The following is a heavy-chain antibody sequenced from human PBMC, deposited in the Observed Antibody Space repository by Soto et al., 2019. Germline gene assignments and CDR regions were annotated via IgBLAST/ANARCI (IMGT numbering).Heavy chain of an antibody. CDR3: AISYITKDAFDI. D-gene: IGHD1-1*01. V-gene: IGHV4-34*01. J-gene: IGHJ3*02. CDR2: ISHSGST. Sequence: QVQLQQWGAGLLKPSETLSLTCAVSSGPFSGYYWSWIRQSPGKGLEWIGEISHSGSTNYNPSLKSRVTISVDTSKNQFSLKLSSVTAADTAVYYCAISYITKDAFDISGQGTLVPVSS. CDR1: SGPFSGYY.